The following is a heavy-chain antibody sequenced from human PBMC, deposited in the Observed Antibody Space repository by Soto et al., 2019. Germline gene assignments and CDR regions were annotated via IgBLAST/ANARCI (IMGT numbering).Heavy chain of an antibody. CDR2: ITGTGGNT. J-gene: IGHJ6*02. Sequence: LRLSCAASGFTLSTYCMTWVRQAPGKGLEWVSAITGTGGNTYYVESVKGRFTVSRDNSKNMLYLQVNSLRAEDTAVYYCARIRGYYYGLDVWGQGTTVTVSS. CDR1: GFTLSTYC. V-gene: IGHV3-23*01. CDR3: ARIRGYYYGLDV.